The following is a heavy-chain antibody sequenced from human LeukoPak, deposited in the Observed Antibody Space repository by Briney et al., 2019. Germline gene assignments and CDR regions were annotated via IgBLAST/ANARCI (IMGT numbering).Heavy chain of an antibody. Sequence: ASVKVSCKASGYTFTGHYMHWMRQAPGQGLEWMGWINPNSGGTNYAQKFQGRVTMTRDTSISTAYMELNRLRSDDTAMYYCARDPENSDLGYWYFDLWGRGTLVTVSS. CDR2: INPNSGGT. V-gene: IGHV1-2*02. J-gene: IGHJ2*01. CDR3: ARDPENSDLGYWYFDL. D-gene: IGHD4-11*01. CDR1: GYTFTGHY.